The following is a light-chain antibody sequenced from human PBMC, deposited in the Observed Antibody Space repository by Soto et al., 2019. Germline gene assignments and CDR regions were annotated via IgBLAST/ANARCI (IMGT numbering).Light chain of an antibody. CDR1: QDITND. V-gene: IGKV1-6*01. CDR3: IQDYDYPFT. Sequence: AINVTQSPSSMSASVGDTVTITCRTSQDITNDLAWYQQRPGKAPKLLIYAASTLHSGVPVRFSGSGYGTSFTLTISSLQPEDFATYYCIQDYDYPFTFGPGTKVAIK. J-gene: IGKJ3*01. CDR2: AAS.